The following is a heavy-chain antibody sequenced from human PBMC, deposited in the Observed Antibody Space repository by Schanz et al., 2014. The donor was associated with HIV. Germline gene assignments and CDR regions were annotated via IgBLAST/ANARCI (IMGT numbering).Heavy chain of an antibody. CDR3: ARGQPLVQRWFDP. Sequence: QVQLVESGGGVVQPGRSLRLSCAASGFTFNSYGMHWVRQAPGKGLEWVALIWYDGSNKIYADSVKGRFTISRDNSKNTLYLQMNSLRPEDTAVYYCARGQPLVQRWFDPWGQGTLVTVSS. D-gene: IGHD6-13*01. V-gene: IGHV3-33*01. CDR1: GFTFNSYG. J-gene: IGHJ5*02. CDR2: IWYDGSNK.